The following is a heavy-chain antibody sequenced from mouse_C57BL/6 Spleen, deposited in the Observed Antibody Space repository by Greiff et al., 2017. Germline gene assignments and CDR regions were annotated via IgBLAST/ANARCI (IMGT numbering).Heavy chain of an antibody. Sequence: QVQLQQPGAELVKPGASVKVSCKASGYTFTSYWMHWVKQRPGQGLEWIGRIHPSDSDTNYNQKFKGKATLTVAKSSSTAYMQLSILTSEDSAVYYCAIKEGYDYGYFDVWGTGTTVTVSS. V-gene: IGHV1-74*01. CDR2: IHPSDSDT. J-gene: IGHJ1*03. CDR1: GYTFTSYW. D-gene: IGHD2-3*01. CDR3: AIKEGYDYGYFDV.